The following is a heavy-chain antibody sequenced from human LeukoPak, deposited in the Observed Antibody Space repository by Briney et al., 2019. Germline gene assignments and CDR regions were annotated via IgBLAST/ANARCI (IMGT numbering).Heavy chain of an antibody. D-gene: IGHD6-19*01. CDR2: INPSGGST. CDR3: ARGVAVAGTVTASHDY. CDR1: GYTFTSYY. Sequence: ASVTVSCKASGYTFTSYYMHWVRQAPGQGLEWMGIINPSGGSTSYAQKFQGRVTMTRDTSTSTVYMELSSLRSEDTAVYYCARGVAVAGTVTASHDYWGQGTLVTVSS. V-gene: IGHV1-46*01. J-gene: IGHJ4*02.